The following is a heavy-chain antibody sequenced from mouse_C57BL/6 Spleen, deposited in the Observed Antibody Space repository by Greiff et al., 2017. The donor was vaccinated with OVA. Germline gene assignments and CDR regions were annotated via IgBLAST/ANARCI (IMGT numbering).Heavy chain of an antibody. J-gene: IGHJ2*01. V-gene: IGHV5-17*01. CDR2: ISSGSSTI. CDR1: GFTFSDYG. Sequence: DVKLQESGGGLVKPGGSLKLSCAASGFTFSDYGMHWVRQAPEKGLEWVAYISSGSSTIYYADTGKGRFTISRDNAKNTLFLQMTSLRSEDTAMYYCARTTTVVDFDYWGQGTTLTVSS. D-gene: IGHD1-1*01. CDR3: ARTTTVVDFDY.